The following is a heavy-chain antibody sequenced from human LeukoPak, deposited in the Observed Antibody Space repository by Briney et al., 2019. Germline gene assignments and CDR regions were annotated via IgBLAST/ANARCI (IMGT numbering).Heavy chain of an antibody. Sequence: GGSLRLSCAACEFAFSNVWMSWVRQSPGKGLEWVGRVKTTTDGGTAEYAAPVKGRFTISRDDSKNTMYLQMNSLKIEDTGVYYCTYEGFDYWGQGTLVTVSS. V-gene: IGHV3-15*01. CDR1: EFAFSNVW. CDR3: TYEGFDY. CDR2: VKTTTDGGTA. D-gene: IGHD3-3*01. J-gene: IGHJ4*02.